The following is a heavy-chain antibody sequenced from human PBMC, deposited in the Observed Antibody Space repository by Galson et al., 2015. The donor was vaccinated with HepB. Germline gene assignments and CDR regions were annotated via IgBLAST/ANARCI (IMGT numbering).Heavy chain of an antibody. J-gene: IGHJ6*02. CDR3: AKDNSNYVGYYYGMDV. V-gene: IGHV3-30*18. D-gene: IGHD4-11*01. Sequence: SLRLSCAASGFTFSSYGMHWVRQAPGKGLEWVAVISYDGSNKYYADSVKGRFTISRDNSKNTLYLQMNSLRAEDTAVYYCAKDNSNYVGYYYGMDVWGQGTTVTVSS. CDR2: ISYDGSNK. CDR1: GFTFSSYG.